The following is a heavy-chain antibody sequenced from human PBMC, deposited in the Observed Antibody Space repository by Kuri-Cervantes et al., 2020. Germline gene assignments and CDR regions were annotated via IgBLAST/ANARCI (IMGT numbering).Heavy chain of an antibody. CDR1: GGTFSSYA. D-gene: IGHD2-2*01. Sequence: SVKVSCKASGGTFSSYAISWVRQAPGQGLEWMGGIIPIFGTANYAQKFQGRATITADESTSTAYMELSSLRSEDAAVYYCARVIPARYCSSTSCPYYYYYGMDVWGQGTTVTVSS. V-gene: IGHV1-69*13. CDR3: ARVIPARYCSSTSCPYYYYYGMDV. CDR2: IIPIFGTA. J-gene: IGHJ6*02.